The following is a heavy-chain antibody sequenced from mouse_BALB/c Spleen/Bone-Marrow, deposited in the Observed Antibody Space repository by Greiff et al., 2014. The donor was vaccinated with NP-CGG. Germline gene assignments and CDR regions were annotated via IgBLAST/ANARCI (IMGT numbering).Heavy chain of an antibody. V-gene: IGHV7-3*02. CDR2: IRNKANGYTT. J-gene: IGHJ1*01. D-gene: IGHD2-1*01. CDR1: GFTFTDYY. CDR3: ARDKNYGSYWYFDV. Sequence: DVKLVESGGGLVQPGGSLRLSCATSGFTFTDYYMSWARQPPGKALEWLGFIRNKANGYTTENSASVKGRFTISRDNSQSILYLQMNTLRAEDSATYYCARDKNYGSYWYFDVWGAGTTVTVSS.